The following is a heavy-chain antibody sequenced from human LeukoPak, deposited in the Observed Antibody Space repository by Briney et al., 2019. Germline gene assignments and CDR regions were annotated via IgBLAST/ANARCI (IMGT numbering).Heavy chain of an antibody. CDR1: GGYISTSNYY. D-gene: IGHD6-19*01. J-gene: IGHJ4*02. Sequence: PSETLSLTCTVSGGYISTSNYYWSWIRQPAGKGLEWIGRIYTSGSTNYNPSLKSRVTISVDTSKNQFSLKLSSVTAADTAVYYCARTKGAVAGPPDIPDYWGQGTLVTVSS. CDR2: IYTSGST. CDR3: ARTKGAVAGPPDIPDY. V-gene: IGHV4-61*02.